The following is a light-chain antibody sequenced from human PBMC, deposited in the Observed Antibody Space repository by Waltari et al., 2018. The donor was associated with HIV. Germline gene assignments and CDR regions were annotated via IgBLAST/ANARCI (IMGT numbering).Light chain of an antibody. J-gene: IGKJ2*01. CDR1: QSVSNN. CDR2: DAS. CDR3: QQYNNWYT. Sequence: EMVLTQSPATLSVAPGERATLSCRASQSVSNNLAWYQQKPGQAPRLLIYDASTRATGIPARFSGSGSGTEFTLTISSLQSEDSAVYYCQQYNNWYTFAQGTKLEIK. V-gene: IGKV3D-15*01.